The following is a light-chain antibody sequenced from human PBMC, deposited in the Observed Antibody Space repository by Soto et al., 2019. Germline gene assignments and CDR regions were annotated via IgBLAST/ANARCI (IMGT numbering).Light chain of an antibody. J-gene: IGLJ3*02. Sequence: QSVLTQPPSASGTPGQRVTISCSGSDSNIGSHTVNWYQQLPGTAPKLLLYSNDQRPSRVPDRFSGSKAGTSASLASRGSQSEDEAEDDCAAWDDSMNGWGFGGGTKHTVL. CDR3: AAWDDSMNGWG. V-gene: IGLV1-44*01. CDR2: SND. CDR1: DSNIGSHT.